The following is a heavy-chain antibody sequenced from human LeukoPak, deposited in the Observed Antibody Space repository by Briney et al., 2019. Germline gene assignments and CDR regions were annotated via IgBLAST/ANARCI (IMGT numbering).Heavy chain of an antibody. CDR1: GVTFSSYA. J-gene: IGHJ4*02. CDR2: ISYDGSNK. V-gene: IGHV3-30-3*01. D-gene: IGHD2-2*01. Sequence: GGSLRLSCAASGVTFSSYAMLWVRQAPGKGLEWVAVISYDGSNKYYADSVKGRFTISRDNSKNTLYLQMNSLRAEDTAVYYCASGTGYCSSTSCDEGEGFGPFDYWGQGTLVTVSS. CDR3: ASGTGYCSSTSCDEGEGFGPFDY.